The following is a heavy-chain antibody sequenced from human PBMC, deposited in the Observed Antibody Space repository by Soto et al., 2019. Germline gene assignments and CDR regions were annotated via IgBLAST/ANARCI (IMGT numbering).Heavy chain of an antibody. Sequence: QVQLQESGPGLVKPSGTLSLTCAVSGGSISSSNWWSWVRQPPGKGLQWNGEIYHSGATNYNPSLKRRVTVSVDTSKDQFSLKLSSVTAADPAVYYCASRSVEAGWYFDLWGRGTLVTVSS. CDR3: ASRSVEAGWYFDL. V-gene: IGHV4-4*02. CDR2: IYHSGAT. CDR1: GGSISSSNW. D-gene: IGHD6-13*01. J-gene: IGHJ2*01.